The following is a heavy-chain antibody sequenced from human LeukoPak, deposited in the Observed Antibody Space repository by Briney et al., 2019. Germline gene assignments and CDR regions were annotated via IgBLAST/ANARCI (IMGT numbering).Heavy chain of an antibody. V-gene: IGHV5-51*01. CDR2: IYPGDSDT. CDR3: AGYSTVVKYYGMDV. CDR1: GYSFTNYW. Sequence: PGESLKISCKGSGYSFTNYWIAWVRQMPGKGLEWMGIIYPGDSDTRYSPSFQGQVTISADKSMTTAYLQWSSLKASDTAIYYCAGYSTVVKYYGMDVWGQGTTVTVSS. D-gene: IGHD4-23*01. J-gene: IGHJ6*02.